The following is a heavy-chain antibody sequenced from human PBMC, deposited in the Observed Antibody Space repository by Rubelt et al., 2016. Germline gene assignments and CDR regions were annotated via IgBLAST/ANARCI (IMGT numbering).Heavy chain of an antibody. J-gene: IGHJ6*02. CDR3: ARILLPDYYDSSGGMDV. Sequence: QVTLRESGPALVKPTQTLTLTCTFSGFSLSTSGMCVSWLRQPPGKALEWLALIDWDDDKYYSTSLKTMLTISKDTSKSQVVLTMTNMDPVDTATYYCARILLPDYYDSSGGMDVWGQGTTVTVSS. CDR2: IDWDDDK. D-gene: IGHD3-22*01. CDR1: GFSLSTSGMC. V-gene: IGHV2-70*01.